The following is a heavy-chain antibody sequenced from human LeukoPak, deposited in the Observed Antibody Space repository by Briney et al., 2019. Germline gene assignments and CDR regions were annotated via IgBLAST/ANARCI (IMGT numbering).Heavy chain of an antibody. J-gene: IGHJ6*03. V-gene: IGHV4-61*01. CDR2: IYYSGST. CDR1: GGSVTSGSYY. CDR3: ARRKVTIFGVVSGYYYYYMDV. Sequence: PSQTLSLTCAVSGGSVTSGSYYWTWIRQPPGTGLEWIGYIYYSGSTNYNPSLKSRVTISVDTSKNQFSLKLSSVTAADTAVYYCARRKVTIFGVVSGYYYYYMDVWGKGTTVTVSS. D-gene: IGHD3-3*01.